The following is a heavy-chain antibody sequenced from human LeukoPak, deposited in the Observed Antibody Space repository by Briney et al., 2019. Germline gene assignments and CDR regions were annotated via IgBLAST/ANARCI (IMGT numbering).Heavy chain of an antibody. J-gene: IGHJ4*02. Sequence: GGSLRLSCAASGFTFSNYNLTWVRQAPGKGLEWVSYISDGSSTIYYADSVRGRFTISRDNAKNSLHLQINSLRDEDTAVYYCARETVGLDYWGQGTLVTVSS. CDR2: ISDGSSTI. V-gene: IGHV3-48*02. CDR3: ARETVGLDY. D-gene: IGHD4-17*01. CDR1: GFTFSNYN.